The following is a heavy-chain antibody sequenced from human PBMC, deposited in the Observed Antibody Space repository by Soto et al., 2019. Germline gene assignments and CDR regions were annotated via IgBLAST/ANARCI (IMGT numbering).Heavy chain of an antibody. CDR1: GGTFSSYA. CDR3: ARWFSSGWPYGMDV. Sequence: QVQLVQSGAEVKKPGSSVKVSCKASGGTFSSYAISWVRQAPGQGLEWMGGIIPIFGTANYAQKFQGRVTITADESTSTAYMELSSLRSEDTAVYYCARWFSSGWPYGMDVWGQGPTVTVSS. J-gene: IGHJ6*02. CDR2: IIPIFGTA. D-gene: IGHD6-19*01. V-gene: IGHV1-69*12.